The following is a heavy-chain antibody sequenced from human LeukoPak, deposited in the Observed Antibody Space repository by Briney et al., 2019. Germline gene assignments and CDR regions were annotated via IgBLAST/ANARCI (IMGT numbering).Heavy chain of an antibody. J-gene: IGHJ6*03. D-gene: IGHD5-18*01. CDR2: INPSGGST. V-gene: IGHV1-46*01. CDR3: ARDHATAMVFYYYYMDV. Sequence: ASVKVSCKASGYTFTSYYMHWVRQAPGQGLERMGIINPSGGSTSYAQKFQGRVTMTRDMSTSTVYMELSSLRSEDTAVYYCARDHATAMVFYYYYMDVWGKGTTVTVSS. CDR1: GYTFTSYY.